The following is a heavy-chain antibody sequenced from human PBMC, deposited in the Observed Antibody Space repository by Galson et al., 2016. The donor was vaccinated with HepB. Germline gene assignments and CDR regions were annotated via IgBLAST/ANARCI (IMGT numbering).Heavy chain of an antibody. CDR3: ARGSMTTGGPLSL. Sequence: SVKVSCKASGGTLSTYAITWVRRAPGQGLEFMGGVIPIFGTPIYAQKFQGRVTITADASTSAAYMELTSLRSDDTAAYYCARGSMTTGGPLSLWGQGTLVIVSS. CDR1: GGTLSTYA. D-gene: IGHD1-1*01. J-gene: IGHJ1*01. CDR2: VIPIFGTP. V-gene: IGHV1-69*13.